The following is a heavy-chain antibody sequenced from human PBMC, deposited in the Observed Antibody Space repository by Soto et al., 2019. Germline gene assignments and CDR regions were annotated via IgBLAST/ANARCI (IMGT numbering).Heavy chain of an antibody. D-gene: IGHD3-10*01. CDR3: ALCFGAEGVFHI. CDR1: GVTASPYW. V-gene: IGHV3-74*01. CDR2: INSDGDSR. J-gene: IGHJ3*02. Sequence: EVQLVESGGGLVQPGGSLRLSCAASGVTASPYWVHWVRHTPGEGLVWGSGINSDGDSRTYADSVKGRFIISRDSAQNTVCLQMKILRAWDTGKYYCALCFGAEGVFHIWCQGTMVNVSS.